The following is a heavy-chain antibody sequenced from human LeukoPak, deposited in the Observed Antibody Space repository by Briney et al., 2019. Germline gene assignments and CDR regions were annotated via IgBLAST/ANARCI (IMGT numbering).Heavy chain of an antibody. Sequence: NPSETLSLTCTVSGGSISSYYWSWIWQPAGKGLEWIGRIYTSGSTNYNPSLKSRVTMSVDTSKNQFSLKLSSVTAADTTVYYCAREWADGCSGGSCYSLGYYYYYMDVRGKGTTVTVSS. J-gene: IGHJ6*03. V-gene: IGHV4-4*07. D-gene: IGHD2-15*01. CDR1: GGSISSYY. CDR2: IYTSGST. CDR3: AREWADGCSGGSCYSLGYYYYYMDV.